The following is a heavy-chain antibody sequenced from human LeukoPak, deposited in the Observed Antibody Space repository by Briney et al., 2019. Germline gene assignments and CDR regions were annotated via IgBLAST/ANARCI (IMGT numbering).Heavy chain of an antibody. V-gene: IGHV1-69*13. CDR3: ARSGRSLEYWLLFNFDY. Sequence: SVNVSCKASGYTFTGYYMHWVRQAPGQGLEWMGWINPIFGTANYAQKFQDRVTITADESTSTAYMELSSLRSEDAAVYYCARSGRSLEYWLLFNFDYWGQGTLVTVSS. J-gene: IGHJ4*02. CDR1: GYTFTGYY. D-gene: IGHD3-9*01. CDR2: INPIFGTA.